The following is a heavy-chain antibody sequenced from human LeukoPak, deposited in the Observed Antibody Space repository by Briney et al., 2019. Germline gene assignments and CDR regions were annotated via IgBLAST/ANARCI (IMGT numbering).Heavy chain of an antibody. J-gene: IGHJ6*03. D-gene: IGHD6-19*01. CDR1: GGSFSGYY. CDR2: INHSGST. CDR3: ARLRRPVRSSSGWYDYYYMDV. V-gene: IGHV4-34*01. Sequence: SETLSLTCAVYGGSFSGYYWSWIRQPPGKGLEWIGEINHSGSTNYNPSLKSRVTISVDTSKNQFSLKLSSVTAADTAVYYCARLRRPVRSSSGWYDYYYMDVWGKGTTVTISS.